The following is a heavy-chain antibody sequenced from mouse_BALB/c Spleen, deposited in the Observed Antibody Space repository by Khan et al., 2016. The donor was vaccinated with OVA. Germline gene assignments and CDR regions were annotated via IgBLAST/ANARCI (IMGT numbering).Heavy chain of an antibody. CDR1: GFSLTDYG. Sequence: QMHLEESEPGLVAPSQSLSITCTVSGFSLTDYGVSWIRHPPGKGLEWLGVIWGGGSTYYNSALKSRLSISKDNSKSQVFLKMSSLQTDDTAMYYCAKGVWSYYYALDYWGQGTSVTVSS. CDR3: AKGVWSYYYALDY. J-gene: IGHJ4*01. CDR2: IWGGGST. V-gene: IGHV2-6-5*01.